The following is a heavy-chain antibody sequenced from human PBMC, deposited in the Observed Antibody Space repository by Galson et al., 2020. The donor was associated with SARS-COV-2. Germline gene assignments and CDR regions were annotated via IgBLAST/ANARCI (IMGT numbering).Heavy chain of an antibody. D-gene: IGHD2-8*02. CDR2: IYSEGSST. Sequence: GESLKISCAASGITFSSYWMHWVRQAPGKGLVWVSRIYSEGSSTGYADSVKCRFTISGDNVKKTLYLQMNSLRAEDTAVYYCARGGPQKVWYYLGYWGQGTLVTCSS. CDR3: ARGGPQKVWYYLGY. CDR1: GITFSSYW. V-gene: IGHV3-74*01. J-gene: IGHJ4*02.